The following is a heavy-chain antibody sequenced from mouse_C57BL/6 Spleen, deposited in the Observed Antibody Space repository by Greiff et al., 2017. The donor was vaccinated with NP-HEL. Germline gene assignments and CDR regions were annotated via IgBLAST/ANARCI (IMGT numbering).Heavy chain of an antibody. CDR3: ARKRDFYYGSSYDY. CDR2: INPSTGGT. CDR1: GYSFTGYY. V-gene: IGHV1-42*01. J-gene: IGHJ2*01. D-gene: IGHD1-1*01. Sequence: EVQRVESGPELVKPGASVKISCKASGYSFTGYYMNWVKQSPEKSLEWIGEINPSTGGTTYNQKFKAKATLTVDKSSSTAYMQLKSLTSEDSAVYYCARKRDFYYGSSYDYWGQGTTLTVSS.